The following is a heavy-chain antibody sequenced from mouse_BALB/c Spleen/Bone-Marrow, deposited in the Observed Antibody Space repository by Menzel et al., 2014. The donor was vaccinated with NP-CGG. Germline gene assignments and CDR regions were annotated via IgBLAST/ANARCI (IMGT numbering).Heavy chain of an antibody. V-gene: IGHV5-6-5*01. CDR1: GFTFSNYV. D-gene: IGHD2-3*01. J-gene: IGHJ3*01. CDR3: ARGWGGYYEFAY. CDR2: ITSGGST. Sequence: EVMLVESGGGLVKPGGSLKLSCAASGFTFSNYVMSWVRQTPEKRLEWVASITSGGSTYYPDSVKGRFTISRDNARNILYLQMSSLRSEDTAMYYCARGWGGYYEFAYWGQGTLVTVSA.